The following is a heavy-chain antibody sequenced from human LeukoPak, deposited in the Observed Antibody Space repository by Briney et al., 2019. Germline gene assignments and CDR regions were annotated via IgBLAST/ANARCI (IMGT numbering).Heavy chain of an antibody. CDR3: ARGPADFWSGYGFGYYCYMDV. D-gene: IGHD3-3*01. CDR1: GGSFSGYY. Sequence: SETLSLTCAVYGGSFSGYYWSWIRQPPGKGLEWIGEIKHSGSTNYNPSLKSRVTISVDTSKNQFSLKLSSVTAADTAVYYCARGPADFWSGYGFGYYCYMDVWGKGTTVTASS. J-gene: IGHJ6*03. V-gene: IGHV4-34*01. CDR2: IKHSGST.